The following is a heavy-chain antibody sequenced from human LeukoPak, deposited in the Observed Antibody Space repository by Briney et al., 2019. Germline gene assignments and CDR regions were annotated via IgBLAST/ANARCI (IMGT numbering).Heavy chain of an antibody. J-gene: IGHJ5*02. CDR3: AREGLNMVRGVIPKEAWGWFDP. CDR2: IYYSGST. Sequence: SETLSLTCTVSGGSIRSYYWSWIRQPPGKGLEWIAYIYYSGSTNYNPSLKSRVTISVDTSKNQFSLKLTSVTAADTAVYYCAREGLNMVRGVIPKEAWGWFDPWGQGTLVTVSS. V-gene: IGHV4-59*12. D-gene: IGHD3-10*01. CDR1: GGSIRSYY.